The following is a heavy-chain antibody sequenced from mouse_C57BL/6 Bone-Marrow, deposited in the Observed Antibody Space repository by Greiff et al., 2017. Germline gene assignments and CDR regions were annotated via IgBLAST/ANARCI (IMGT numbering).Heavy chain of an antibody. V-gene: IGHV3-6*01. J-gene: IGHJ2*01. D-gene: IGHD2-2*01. CDR3: AIMVTSYFDY. Sequence: EVKLVESGPGLVKPSPSLSLSCSVTGYSITSGYYWDWIRQFPGNKLEWMGYLSYDGSNNYNPSLQNRISITRDTTKNQFFLKLNSVTTEDTATYYCAIMVTSYFDYWGQGTTLTVSS. CDR1: GYSITSGYY. CDR2: LSYDGSN.